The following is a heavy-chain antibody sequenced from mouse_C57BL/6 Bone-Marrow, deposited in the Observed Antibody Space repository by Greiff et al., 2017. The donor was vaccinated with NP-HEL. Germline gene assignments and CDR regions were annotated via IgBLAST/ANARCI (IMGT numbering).Heavy chain of an antibody. Sequence: DVQLQESGAELVRPGASVKLSCTASGFNIKDDYMHWVKQRPEQGLEWIGWIDPENGDTEYASKFQGKATITADTSSNTAYLQLSSLTSEDTAVYYCSRLLWFAYWGQGTLVTVSA. D-gene: IGHD1-1*01. V-gene: IGHV14-4*01. J-gene: IGHJ3*01. CDR3: SRLLWFAY. CDR1: GFNIKDDY. CDR2: IDPENGDT.